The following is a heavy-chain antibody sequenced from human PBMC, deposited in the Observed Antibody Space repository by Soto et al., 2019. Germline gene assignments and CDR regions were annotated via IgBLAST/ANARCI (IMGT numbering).Heavy chain of an antibody. Sequence: SVNVSCKASGYTFTSYCISWARQAPGKGLEWMGWISPIFGTANYAQKFQGRVTITADESTSTAYMELSSLRSEDTAVYYCARDPRYCSGGSCYRDYYGMDVWGQGTTVTVSS. CDR2: ISPIFGTA. CDR3: ARDPRYCSGGSCYRDYYGMDV. D-gene: IGHD2-15*01. CDR1: GYTFTSYC. J-gene: IGHJ6*02. V-gene: IGHV1-69*13.